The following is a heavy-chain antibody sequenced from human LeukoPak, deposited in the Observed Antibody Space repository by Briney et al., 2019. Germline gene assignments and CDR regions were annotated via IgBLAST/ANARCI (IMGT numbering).Heavy chain of an antibody. CDR3: ARGRDYDFWSGYLGGSWFDP. CDR2: INPSGGST. Sequence: ASVKVSCKASGYTFTSYYMHWVRQAPGQGLEWMGIINPSGGSTSYAQKFQGRVTMTRDTSTSTVYMGLRSLRSDDTAVYYCARGRDYDFWSGYLGGSWFDPWGQGTLVTVSS. V-gene: IGHV1-46*01. CDR1: GYTFTSYY. D-gene: IGHD3-3*01. J-gene: IGHJ5*02.